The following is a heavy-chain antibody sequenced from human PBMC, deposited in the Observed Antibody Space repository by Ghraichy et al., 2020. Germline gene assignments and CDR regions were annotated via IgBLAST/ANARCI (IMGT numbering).Heavy chain of an antibody. CDR3: ARDTPGPYYDFWSGYYTAGPRWTFDI. D-gene: IGHD3-3*01. Sequence: ASVKVSCKASGYTFTSYGISWVRQAPGQGLEWMGWISAYNGNTNYAQKLQGRVTMTTDTSTSTAYMELRSLRSDDTAVYYCARDTPGPYYDFWSGYYTAGPRWTFDIWGQGTMVTVSS. CDR2: ISAYNGNT. V-gene: IGHV1-18*04. J-gene: IGHJ3*02. CDR1: GYTFTSYG.